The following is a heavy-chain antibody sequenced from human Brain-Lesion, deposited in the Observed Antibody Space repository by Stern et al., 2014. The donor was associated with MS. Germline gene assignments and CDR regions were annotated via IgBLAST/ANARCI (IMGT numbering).Heavy chain of an antibody. V-gene: IGHV4-61*02. Sequence: VQLVESGPGLVKPSQTLSLSCTVSGGSISSGGYYWSWIRQPAGKGLEWIGRLFNSGSTRSNPSLQSRVTLSIDTSKNQFSLRLNPMTAADTAVYYCARGRVVPGFQYYATDVWGQGTTVIVSS. D-gene: IGHD2-2*01. CDR2: LFNSGST. CDR3: ARGRVVPGFQYYATDV. J-gene: IGHJ6*02. CDR1: GGSISSGGYY.